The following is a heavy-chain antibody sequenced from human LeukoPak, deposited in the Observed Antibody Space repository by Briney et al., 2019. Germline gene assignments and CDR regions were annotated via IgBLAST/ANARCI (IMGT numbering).Heavy chain of an antibody. D-gene: IGHD3-22*01. Sequence: PGGSLRLSCAASGFTFSSYGMHWVRQAPGKGLEWVAVISYDGSNKYYADSVKGRFTISRDDSKNTLYLQMNSLRAEDTAVYYCAKTPPRDYYYDSPTGGLWGQGTLVTVSS. V-gene: IGHV3-30*18. J-gene: IGHJ4*02. CDR2: ISYDGSNK. CDR3: AKTPPRDYYYDSPTGGL. CDR1: GFTFSSYG.